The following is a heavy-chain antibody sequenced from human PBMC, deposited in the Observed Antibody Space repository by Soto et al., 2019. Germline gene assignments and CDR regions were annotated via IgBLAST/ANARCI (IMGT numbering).Heavy chain of an antibody. J-gene: IGHJ6*02. Sequence: QVQLVQSGAEVKKPGSSVKVSCKASGGTFSSYAISLVRQAPGQGLEWMGGVIPIFGTANYAQKFQGRVTITADESTSTAEMELSSLRSEDTAVYYCARHVPAAGYYYGMDVWGQGTTVTVSS. D-gene: IGHD2-2*01. CDR1: GGTFSSYA. CDR2: VIPIFGTA. CDR3: ARHVPAAGYYYGMDV. V-gene: IGHV1-69*12.